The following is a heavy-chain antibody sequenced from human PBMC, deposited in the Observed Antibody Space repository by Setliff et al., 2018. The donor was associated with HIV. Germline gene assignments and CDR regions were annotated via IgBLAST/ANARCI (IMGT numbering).Heavy chain of an antibody. CDR3: ARPLGRSSSQGWFDP. CDR1: GYRFTSHW. J-gene: IGHJ5*02. CDR2: IYPGDSET. D-gene: IGHD6-6*01. Sequence: GESLKISCKGSGYRFTSHWIGWVRQMPGKGLEWMGIIYPGDSETRYSPSFQGQVTFSADKTVSTAYLQWSSLKPSDTAMYYCARPLGRSSSQGWFDPWGQGTLVTVSS. V-gene: IGHV5-51*01.